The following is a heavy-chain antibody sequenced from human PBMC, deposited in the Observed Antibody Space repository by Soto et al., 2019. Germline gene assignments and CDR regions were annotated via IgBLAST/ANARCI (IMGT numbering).Heavy chain of an antibody. CDR2: INPNSGGT. V-gene: IGHV1-2*04. Sequence: GASVKVSCKASGYTFTGYYMHWVRQAPGQGLEWMGWINPNSGGTNYAQKFQGWVTMTRDTSISTAYMELSRLRSDDTAVYYCARGDTMVRGVSIYYYYYGMDVWGQGTTVTVSS. J-gene: IGHJ6*02. CDR1: GYTFTGYY. CDR3: ARGDTMVRGVSIYYYYYGMDV. D-gene: IGHD3-10*01.